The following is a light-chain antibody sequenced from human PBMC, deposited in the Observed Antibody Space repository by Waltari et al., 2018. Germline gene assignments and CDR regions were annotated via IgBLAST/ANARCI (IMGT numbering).Light chain of an antibody. CDR1: SSNIGAGPH. Sequence: QSVLAQPPSVSGAPGQRVPSSCTGSSSNIGAGPHVHWYQEFPGTAPKLLIYGDSNRPSGVPDRFSGSKSGTSASLAITGLQAEDEANYYCQSFDTSLGAIFGGGTKVTVL. CDR2: GDS. CDR3: QSFDTSLGAI. V-gene: IGLV1-40*01. J-gene: IGLJ2*01.